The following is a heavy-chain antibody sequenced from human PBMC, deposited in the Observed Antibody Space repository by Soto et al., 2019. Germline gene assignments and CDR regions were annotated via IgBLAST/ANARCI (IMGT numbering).Heavy chain of an antibody. J-gene: IGHJ5*02. Sequence: ASVKVSCKASGGTFSNYAISWVRQAPGQGLEWMGWINPNSGGTNYAQKFQGRVTMTRDTSISTAYMELSRLRSDDTAVYYCALSGWFKWFDPWGQGTLVTVSS. CDR3: ALSGWFKWFDP. CDR2: INPNSGGT. V-gene: IGHV1-2*02. CDR1: GGTFSNYA. D-gene: IGHD6-19*01.